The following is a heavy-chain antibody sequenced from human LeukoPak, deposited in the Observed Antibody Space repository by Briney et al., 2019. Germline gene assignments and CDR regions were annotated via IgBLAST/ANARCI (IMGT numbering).Heavy chain of an antibody. CDR3: ARGDDSSGYYIDY. V-gene: IGHV4-59*01. J-gene: IGHJ4*02. D-gene: IGHD3-22*01. CDR2: IYYSGST. Sequence: PSETLSLTCTVSGGSISSYYWSWIRQPPGKGLEWIGCIYYSGSTNYNPSLKSRVTISVDTSKNQFSLKLSSVTAADTAVYYCARGDDSSGYYIDYWGQGTLVTVSS. CDR1: GGSISSYY.